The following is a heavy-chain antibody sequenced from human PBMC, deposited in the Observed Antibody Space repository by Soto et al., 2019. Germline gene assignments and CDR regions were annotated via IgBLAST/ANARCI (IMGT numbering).Heavy chain of an antibody. CDR1: GYTFTSYG. D-gene: IGHD4-17*01. V-gene: IGHV1-18*01. CDR3: ARDPSMTTVTTYLWYFDL. J-gene: IGHJ2*01. Sequence: QVQLVQSGAEVKKPGASVKVSCKASGYTFTSYGISWVRQAPGQGLEWMGWISAYNGNTNYAQKLQGRVTMTTATSPSTAYMELRSLRSDDTAVYYCARDPSMTTVTTYLWYFDLWGRGTLVTVSS. CDR2: ISAYNGNT.